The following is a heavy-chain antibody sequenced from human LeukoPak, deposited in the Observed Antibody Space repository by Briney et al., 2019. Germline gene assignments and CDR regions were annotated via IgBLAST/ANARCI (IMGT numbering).Heavy chain of an antibody. CDR1: GGTFSSYA. CDR3: AGAAVYSSSWYRSGMDV. J-gene: IGHJ6*02. CDR2: IIPIFGTA. Sequence: SVKVSCKASGGTFSSYAISWVRQAPGQGLEWMGGIIPIFGTANYARKFQGRVTITADESTSTAYMELSSLRSGDTAVYYCAGAAVYSSSWYRSGMDVWGQGTTVTVSS. D-gene: IGHD6-13*01. V-gene: IGHV1-69*13.